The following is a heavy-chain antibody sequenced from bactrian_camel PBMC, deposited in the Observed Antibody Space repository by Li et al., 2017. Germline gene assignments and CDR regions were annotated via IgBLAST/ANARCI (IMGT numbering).Heavy chain of an antibody. J-gene: IGHJ4*01. CDR2: IDSDGIA. Sequence: QVQLVESGGGTVQAGGSLRLSCAASGYTFGSACMAWVRQAPGKEREGVAFIDSDGIASYADSVKGRFTISQDSAKNTVYLQMNSLRSEDTAMYFCAAARRLFGGRCQLDSVRSRYNYWGQGTQVTVS. CDR3: AAARRLFGGRCQLDSVRSRYNY. CDR1: GYTFGSAC. D-gene: IGHD1*01. V-gene: IGHV3S6*01.